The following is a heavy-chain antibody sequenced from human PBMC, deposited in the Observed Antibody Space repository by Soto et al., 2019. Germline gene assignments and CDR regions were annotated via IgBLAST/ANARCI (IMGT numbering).Heavy chain of an antibody. CDR3: ASLDHYDILTGSEA. V-gene: IGHV3-48*03. J-gene: IGHJ5*02. CDR1: GFTFSSYY. Sequence: XGSLRLSCAASGFTFSSYYMNWVRQAPGKGLEWVSYISSSGSTIYYADSVKGRFTISRDNAKNSLYLQMNSLRAEDTAVYYCASLDHYDILTGSEAWGQGTLVTFSS. CDR2: ISSSGSTI. D-gene: IGHD3-9*01.